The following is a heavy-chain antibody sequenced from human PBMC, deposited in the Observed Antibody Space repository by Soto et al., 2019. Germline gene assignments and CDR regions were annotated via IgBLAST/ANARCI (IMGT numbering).Heavy chain of an antibody. Sequence: SETLSLTCTVSGGSISSSSYYWGWIRQPPGKGLEWIGSIYYSGSTYYNPSLKSRVTISVDTSKNQFSPKLSSVTAADTAVYYCARLSIPTRDYYDSSGYLPHFDYWGQGTLVTVSS. D-gene: IGHD3-22*01. CDR2: IYYSGST. J-gene: IGHJ4*02. CDR3: ARLSIPTRDYYDSSGYLPHFDY. CDR1: GGSISSSSYY. V-gene: IGHV4-39*01.